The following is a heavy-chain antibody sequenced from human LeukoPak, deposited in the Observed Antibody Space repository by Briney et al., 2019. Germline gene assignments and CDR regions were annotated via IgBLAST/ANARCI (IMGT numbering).Heavy chain of an antibody. CDR1: GYTFTGYY. Sequence: GASVKVSCKASGYTFTGYYMHWVRQAPGQGLEWMGWINPNSGATNYAQKFQGRVTLTRDTSITTAYMELSRLRSDDTALYYCARDRRAATAFNWFDPWGQGTLVTVSS. J-gene: IGHJ5*02. V-gene: IGHV1-2*02. CDR3: ARDRRAATAFNWFDP. CDR2: INPNSGAT. D-gene: IGHD6-13*01.